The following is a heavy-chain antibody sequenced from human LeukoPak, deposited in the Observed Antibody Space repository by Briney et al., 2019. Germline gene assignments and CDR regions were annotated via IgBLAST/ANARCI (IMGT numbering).Heavy chain of an antibody. CDR3: ADFRGTAATGWFDP. J-gene: IGHJ5*02. V-gene: IGHV3-23*01. CDR1: GFTFSSYA. D-gene: IGHD2-15*01. Sequence: PGGSLRLSCAASGFTFSSYAMSWVRQAPGKGLEWVSTISGSGGTTYYADSVKGRFTISRDNSKNTLYLQMNSLRAEDTAVYYCADFRGTAATGWFDPWGQGTLVTVSS. CDR2: ISGSGGTT.